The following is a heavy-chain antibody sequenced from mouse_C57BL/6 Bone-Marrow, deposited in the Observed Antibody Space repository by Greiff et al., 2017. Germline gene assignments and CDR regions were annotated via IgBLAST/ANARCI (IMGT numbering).Heavy chain of an antibody. V-gene: IGHV1-69*01. CDR2: IDPSDSYT. CDR1: GYTFTSYW. Sequence: QVQLQQPGAELVMPGASVKLSCKASGYTFTSYWMHWVKQRPGQGLEWIGEIDPSDSYTNYNQKFKGKSTLTVDKSSSTAYMQLSSLTSEDSAVYYCAIEVYYGYFFDYWGQGTTLTVSS. J-gene: IGHJ2*01. D-gene: IGHD2-2*01. CDR3: AIEVYYGYFFDY.